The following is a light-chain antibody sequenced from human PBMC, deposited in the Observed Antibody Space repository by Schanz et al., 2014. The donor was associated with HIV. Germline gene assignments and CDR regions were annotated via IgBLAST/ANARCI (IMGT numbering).Light chain of an antibody. Sequence: EIVLTQSPGTLSLSPGDRATLSCRASQSVSSSYLAWYQQKPGQAPRLLIYGASSRAIGIPDRFSGGGSGTDFTLTISRLEPEDFAVYYCQQSGDSGGTFGGGTKVDMK. V-gene: IGKV3-20*01. CDR2: GAS. CDR1: QSVSSSY. CDR3: QQSGDSGGT. J-gene: IGKJ4*01.